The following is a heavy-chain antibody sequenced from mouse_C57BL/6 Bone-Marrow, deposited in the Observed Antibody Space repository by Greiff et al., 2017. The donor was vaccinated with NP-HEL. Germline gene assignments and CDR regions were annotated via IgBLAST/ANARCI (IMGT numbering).Heavy chain of an antibody. Sequence: DVKLVESGGGLVQPGGSMKLSCAASGFTFSDAWMDWVRQSPEKGLEWVAEIRNKANNHATYYAEYVKGRFTISRDYSKSSVYLQLNSLRAEDTAIYYCYYYGGRAMDYWGQGTSVTVSS. D-gene: IGHD1-1*01. J-gene: IGHJ4*01. V-gene: IGHV6-6*01. CDR3: YYYGGRAMDY. CDR1: GFTFSDAW. CDR2: IRNKANNHAT.